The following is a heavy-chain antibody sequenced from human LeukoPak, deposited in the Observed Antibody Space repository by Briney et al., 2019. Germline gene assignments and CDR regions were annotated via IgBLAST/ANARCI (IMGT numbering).Heavy chain of an antibody. Sequence: GESLKISCKGSGYSFTTYWIGWVRQAPGQGLEWMGWISGYNGKTNYAQKLQGRVTMTTDTSTSTAYMELRSLRSDDTAVYYCARDTGIAVAGTGDFDYRGQGTLVTVSS. CDR2: ISGYNGKT. J-gene: IGHJ4*02. CDR3: ARDTGIAVAGTGDFDY. D-gene: IGHD6-13*01. CDR1: GYSFTTYW. V-gene: IGHV1-18*04.